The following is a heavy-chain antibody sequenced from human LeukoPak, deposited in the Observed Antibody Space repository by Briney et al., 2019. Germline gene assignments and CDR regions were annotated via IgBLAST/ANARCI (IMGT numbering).Heavy chain of an antibody. D-gene: IGHD2-2*02. V-gene: IGHV5-51*01. CDR1: GYSFTSYW. J-gene: IGHJ6*03. CDR2: IYPGDSDT. Sequence: GESLKISCKGSGYSFTSYWIGWVRQMPGKGLEWMGIIYPGDSDTRYSPSFQGQVTISADKSISTAYLRWSSLKASDTAMYYCARAYCSSTSCYKGYYYYYYMDVWGKGTTVTVSS. CDR3: ARAYCSSTSCYKGYYYYYYMDV.